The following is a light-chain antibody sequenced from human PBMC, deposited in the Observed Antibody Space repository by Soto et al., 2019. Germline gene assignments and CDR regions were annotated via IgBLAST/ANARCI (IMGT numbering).Light chain of an antibody. V-gene: IGLV2-14*01. Sequence: QSALTQPASVSGSPGQSITISCTGTSSDIGAYTYVSWYQQSPGKAPQLMIYGVTNRPSGVSNRFSGSKAGNTASLTISGLQAEDEADYYCFSHGSGDSDVFGTGTKVTVL. CDR1: SSDIGAYTY. CDR2: GVT. CDR3: FSHGSGDSDV. J-gene: IGLJ1*01.